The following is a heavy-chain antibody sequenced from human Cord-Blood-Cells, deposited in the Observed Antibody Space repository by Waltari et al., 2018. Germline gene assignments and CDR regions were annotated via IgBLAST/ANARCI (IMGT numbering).Heavy chain of an antibody. J-gene: IGHJ2*01. D-gene: IGHD5-12*01. CDR3: ARGRGRRWLRFYWYFDL. CDR1: GNTFTSYD. V-gene: IGHV1-8*03. CDR2: MNPNSGNT. Sequence: QVQLVQSGGAVKKPGASVKVSCTAYGNTFTSYDIDWVRSATGEGLEWMGWMNPNSGNTGYAQKFQGRVTITRNTSISTAYMELSSLRSEDTAVYYCARGRGRRWLRFYWYFDLWGRGTLVTVSS.